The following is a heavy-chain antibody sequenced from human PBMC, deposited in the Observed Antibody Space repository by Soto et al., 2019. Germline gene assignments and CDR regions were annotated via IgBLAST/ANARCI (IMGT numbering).Heavy chain of an antibody. CDR1: GGSFSGYY. CDR3: ARGAATVTTMGSFAFDI. J-gene: IGHJ3*02. Sequence: SESLSLTCAVYGGSFSGYYWSWIRQPPGKGLEWIGEINHSGSTNYNPSLKSRVTISVDTSKNQFSLKLSSVTAADTAVYYCARGAATVTTMGSFAFDIWGQGTMVTVSS. D-gene: IGHD4-17*01. V-gene: IGHV4-34*01. CDR2: INHSGST.